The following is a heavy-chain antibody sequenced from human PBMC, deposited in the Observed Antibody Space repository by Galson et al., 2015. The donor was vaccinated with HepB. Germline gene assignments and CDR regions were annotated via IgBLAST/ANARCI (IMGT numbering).Heavy chain of an antibody. CDR1: GGSISSYY. D-gene: IGHD6-19*01. V-gene: IGHV4-59*01. Sequence: SETLYLTCTVSGGSISSYYWSWIRQPPGKGLEWIGYIYYSGSSNYNPSLKSRVTISVDTSKNQFSLKLSSVTAADTAVYYCARGYYSSGWYQEDYWGQGTLVTVSS. CDR2: IYYSGSS. J-gene: IGHJ4*02. CDR3: ARGYYSSGWYQEDY.